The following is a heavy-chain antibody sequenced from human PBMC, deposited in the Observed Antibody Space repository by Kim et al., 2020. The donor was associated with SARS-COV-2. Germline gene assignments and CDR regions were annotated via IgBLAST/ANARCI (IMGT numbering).Heavy chain of an antibody. CDR1: GFTFTAAW. V-gene: IGHV3-15*01. D-gene: IGHD1-26*01. CDR2: IISNSDGGTT. CDR3: TTDHSWANWFDP. J-gene: IGHJ5*02. Sequence: GGSLGLSCEGSGFTFTAAWMSWVRQAPGKGPEWVGRIISNSDGGTTAYAAPVRGRFTISRDDSKNMLYLQMNSLKTEDTAVYYCTTDHSWANWFDPWGQGTPVTVSS.